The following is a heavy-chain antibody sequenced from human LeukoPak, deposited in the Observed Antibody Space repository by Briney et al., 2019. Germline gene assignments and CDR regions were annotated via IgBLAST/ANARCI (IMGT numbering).Heavy chain of an antibody. CDR3: AKGRYCSSTSCYKPPPYYYYYMDV. Sequence: TGGSLRLSCAASGFTFSSYGMHWVRQAPGKGLEWVAFIRYDGSNKYYADSVKGRFTISRDNSKNTLYLQMNSLRAEDTAVYYCAKGRYCSSTSCYKPPPYYYYYMDVWGKGTTVTVSS. CDR2: IRYDGSNK. CDR1: GFTFSSYG. D-gene: IGHD2-2*02. V-gene: IGHV3-30*02. J-gene: IGHJ6*03.